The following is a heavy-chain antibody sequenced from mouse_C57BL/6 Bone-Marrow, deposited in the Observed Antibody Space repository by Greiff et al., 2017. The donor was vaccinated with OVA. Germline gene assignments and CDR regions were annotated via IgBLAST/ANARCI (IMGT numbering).Heavy chain of an antibody. CDR1: GYTFTDYN. J-gene: IGHJ4*01. CDR3: ADDHYGSSPYYYAMDY. Sequence: VQLKESGPELVKPGASVKMSCKASGYTFTDYNMHWVKQSHGKSLEWIGYINPNNGGTSYNQKFKGKATLTVNKSSSTAYMELRSLTSEDSAVYYCADDHYGSSPYYYAMDYWGQGTSVTVSS. D-gene: IGHD1-1*01. V-gene: IGHV1-22*01. CDR2: INPNNGGT.